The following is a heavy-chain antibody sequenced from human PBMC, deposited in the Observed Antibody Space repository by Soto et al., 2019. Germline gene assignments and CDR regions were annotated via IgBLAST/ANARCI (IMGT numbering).Heavy chain of an antibody. D-gene: IGHD4-17*01. CDR3: ARGDHYKTTVTTKGYYFDY. V-gene: IGHV4-34*01. CDR1: GGSFSGYY. J-gene: IGHJ4*02. CDR2: INHSGST. Sequence: SETLSLTCAVYGGSFSGYYWSWIRQPPGKGLEWIGEINHSGSTNYNPSLKSRVTISVDTSKNQFSLKLSSVTAADTAVYYCARGDHYKTTVTTKGYYFDYWGQGTLVTVSS.